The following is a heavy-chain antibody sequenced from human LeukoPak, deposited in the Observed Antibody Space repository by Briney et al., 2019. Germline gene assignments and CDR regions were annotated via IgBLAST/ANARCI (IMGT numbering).Heavy chain of an antibody. D-gene: IGHD3-16*02. CDR2: INANTGNP. J-gene: IGHJ4*02. V-gene: IGHV7-4-1*02. CDR3: ARGVGPITFGGVIVIPSPHTIDY. Sequence: ATVKVSCKASGYTFTSYAMNWVRQAPGQGLEWMGWINANTGNPTYAQGFTGRFVFSLDTSVSTAYLQISSLKAEDTAVYYCARGVGPITFGGVIVIPSPHTIDYWGQGTLVTVSS. CDR1: GYTFTSYA.